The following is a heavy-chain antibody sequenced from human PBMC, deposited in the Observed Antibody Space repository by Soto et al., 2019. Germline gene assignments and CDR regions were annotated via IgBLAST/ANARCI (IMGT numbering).Heavy chain of an antibody. CDR1: GGSISSGGYY. D-gene: IGHD4-17*01. J-gene: IGHJ6*03. Sequence: PSETLSLTCTVSGGSISSGGYYWSWIRQHPGKGLEWIGYIYYSGSTYYNPSLKSRVTISVDTSKNQFSLKLSSVTAADTAVYYCARDNKEEATVTGERYYYYYYNMDVWGKGTTVTVSS. CDR3: ARDNKEEATVTGERYYYYYYNMDV. CDR2: IYYSGST. V-gene: IGHV4-31*02.